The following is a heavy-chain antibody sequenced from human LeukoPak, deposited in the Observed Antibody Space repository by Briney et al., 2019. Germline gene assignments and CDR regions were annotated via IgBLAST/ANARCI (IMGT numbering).Heavy chain of an antibody. Sequence: PSETLSLTCAVSGYSISSGYYWGWIRQPPGKGLEWIGSIYHSGSTYYNPSLKSRVTISVDTSKNQFSLKLSSVTAADTAVYYCARDNIIFLKLGELLYRDYWGQGTLVTVSS. CDR1: GYSISSGYY. CDR3: ARDNIIFLKLGELLYRDY. D-gene: IGHD3-10*01. J-gene: IGHJ4*02. V-gene: IGHV4-38-2*02. CDR2: IYHSGST.